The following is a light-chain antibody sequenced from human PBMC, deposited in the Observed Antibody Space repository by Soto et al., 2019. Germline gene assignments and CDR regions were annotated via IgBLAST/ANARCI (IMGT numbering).Light chain of an antibody. V-gene: IGLV2-11*01. CDR1: SSDIGGYNF. CDR2: DVG. J-gene: IGLJ2*01. Sequence: QSALTQPRSVSGSPGQSVTISCTGTSSDIGGYNFVSWYQQHPGKAPKVMIYDVGKRPSGVPVRFSGSKSGNTASLTISGLQADDEGDYYCCSYAGSYTLVFGGGSKLTVL. CDR3: CSYAGSYTLV.